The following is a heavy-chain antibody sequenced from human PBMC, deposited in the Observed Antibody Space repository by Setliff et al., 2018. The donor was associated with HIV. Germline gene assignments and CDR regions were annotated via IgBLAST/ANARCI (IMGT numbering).Heavy chain of an antibody. CDR2: INPNIGST. D-gene: IGHD1-1*01. Sequence: GASVKVSCKASGYTFTGYYIHWARQAPGQGLQWMGRINPNIGSTNYAQNFQGRATMTRDTSVNTAFMELSNLRSDDTAVYYCARQLSNSFDYWGQGALVTVSS. J-gene: IGHJ4*02. V-gene: IGHV1-2*06. CDR3: ARQLSNSFDY. CDR1: GYTFTGYY.